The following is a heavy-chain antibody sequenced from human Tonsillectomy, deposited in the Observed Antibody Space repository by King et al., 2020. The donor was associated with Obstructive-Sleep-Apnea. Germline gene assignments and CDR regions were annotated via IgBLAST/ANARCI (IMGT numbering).Heavy chain of an antibody. CDR1: GFTFSSYA. CDR2: IRGSGGST. V-gene: IGHV3-23*04. J-gene: IGHJ4*02. D-gene: IGHD2-15*01. Sequence: VQLVESGGGLVQPGGSLRLSCAASGFTFSSYAMSWVGQSPGKGLEWVSAIRGSGGSTYDAASVKGRFTISRDNSKNTLYLQMNSLRAEDTAVYYCAKQNLFSGGSCSDYWGQGTLVTVSS. CDR3: AKQNLFSGGSCSDY.